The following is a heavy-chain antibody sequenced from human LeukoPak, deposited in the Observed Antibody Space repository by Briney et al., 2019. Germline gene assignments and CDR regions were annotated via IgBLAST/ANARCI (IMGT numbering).Heavy chain of an antibody. V-gene: IGHV1-69*05. CDR3: ARATRGITGTVLDY. J-gene: IGHJ4*02. Sequence: IIPIFGTANYAQKFQGTVTITTDESTSTAYMELSSLRSEDTAVYYCARATRGITGTVLDYWGQGTLVTVSS. CDR2: IIPIFGTA. D-gene: IGHD1-20*01.